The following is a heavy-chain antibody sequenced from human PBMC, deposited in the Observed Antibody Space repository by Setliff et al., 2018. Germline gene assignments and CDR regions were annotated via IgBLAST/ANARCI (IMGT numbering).Heavy chain of an antibody. CDR1: GGTFSSYG. J-gene: IGHJ6*03. Sequence: ASVKVSCKASGGTFSSYGISWVRQAPGQGLEWLGGTIPNFGTTNYAQEFQGRVTIITDESTSTAYMELSSLRFEDTAVYYCAREGVDTRSSTDYRYYMDVWGKGATVTVSS. CDR3: AREGVDTRSSTDYRYYMDV. V-gene: IGHV1-69*05. D-gene: IGHD5-18*01. CDR2: TIPNFGTT.